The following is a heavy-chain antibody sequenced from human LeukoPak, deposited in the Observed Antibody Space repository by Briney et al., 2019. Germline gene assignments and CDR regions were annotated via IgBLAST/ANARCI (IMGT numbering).Heavy chain of an antibody. Sequence: ASVKVSCKVSGYTLTELSMHWVRQAPGKGLEWMGGFDPEDGETIYAQKFQGRVTMTEDTSTDTAYMELSSLRSEDTAVYYCATMTAITYYYDSSGYVYRGQGTLVTVSS. CDR2: FDPEDGET. CDR3: ATMTAITYYYDSSGYVY. CDR1: GYTLTELS. J-gene: IGHJ4*02. D-gene: IGHD3-22*01. V-gene: IGHV1-24*01.